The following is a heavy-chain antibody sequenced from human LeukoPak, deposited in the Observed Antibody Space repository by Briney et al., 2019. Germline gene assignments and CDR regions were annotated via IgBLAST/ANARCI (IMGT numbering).Heavy chain of an antibody. CDR3: ARISGSYYWYFDL. D-gene: IGHD1-26*01. J-gene: IGHJ2*01. V-gene: IGHV1-69*05. Sequence: ASVKVSCKASGGTFSSYAISWVRQAPGQGLEWMGGIIPIFGTANYAQKLQGRVTMTTDTSTSTAYMELGSLRSDDTAVYYCARISGSYYWYFDLWGRGTLVTVSS. CDR2: IIPIFGTA. CDR1: GGTFSSYA.